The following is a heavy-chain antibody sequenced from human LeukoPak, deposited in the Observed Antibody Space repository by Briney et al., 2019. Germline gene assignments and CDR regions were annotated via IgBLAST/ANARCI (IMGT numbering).Heavy chain of an antibody. V-gene: IGHV4-59*11. CDR2: ISYSGNT. J-gene: IGHJ5*02. CDR1: GVSISSQF. Sequence: SETLSLTCTVSGVSISSQFWSWIRQPPGKGLEYIGYISYSGNTNYNPSLKSRVTISLDTSKNQFSLKLSSLTAADTAVYYCARFSSGSNWFDAWGQGTLVTVSS. CDR3: ARFSSGSNWFDA.